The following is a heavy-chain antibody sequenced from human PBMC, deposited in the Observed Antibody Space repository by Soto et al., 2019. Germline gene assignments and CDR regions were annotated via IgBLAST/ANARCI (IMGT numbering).Heavy chain of an antibody. J-gene: IGHJ5*02. Sequence: SVKVSCKASGGTFSSYTISWVRQAPGQGLEWMGRIIPILGIANYAQKFQGRVTITADKSTSTAYMELSSLRSEDTAVYYCARARFNDYGDHNWFDPWGQGTLVTVSS. CDR3: ARARFNDYGDHNWFDP. D-gene: IGHD4-17*01. CDR2: IIPILGIA. V-gene: IGHV1-69*02. CDR1: GGTFSSYT.